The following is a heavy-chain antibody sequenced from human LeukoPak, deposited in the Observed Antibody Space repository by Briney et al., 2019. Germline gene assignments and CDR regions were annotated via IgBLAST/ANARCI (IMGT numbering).Heavy chain of an antibody. J-gene: IGHJ3*02. CDR1: GYTFTTYY. Sequence: ASVRVSCRASGYTFTTYYMHWVRQAPGQGLVWMGLINPSGGGTKYAQKFQGRFTMTRDTSTSTVYMELSSLRSEDTAVYYCAGGYDSSGFVAFDIWGQGTMVTVSS. V-gene: IGHV1-46*01. D-gene: IGHD3-22*01. CDR2: INPSGGGT. CDR3: AGGYDSSGFVAFDI.